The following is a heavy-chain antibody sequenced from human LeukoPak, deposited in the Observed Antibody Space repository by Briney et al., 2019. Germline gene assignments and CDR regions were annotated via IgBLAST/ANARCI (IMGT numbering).Heavy chain of an antibody. CDR3: AKSPIAQARWGYYFDY. CDR2: IKQDGSEK. V-gene: IGHV3-7*01. CDR1: GFTFSSCW. Sequence: PGGSLRLSCAASGFTFSSCWLSWVRQAPGKGLEWVANIKQDGSEKYYVDSVRGRFTISRDSAKNSLYLQMINLRAEDTAVYYCAKSPIAQARWGYYFDYWGQGTLVTVYS. D-gene: IGHD2-21*01. J-gene: IGHJ4*02.